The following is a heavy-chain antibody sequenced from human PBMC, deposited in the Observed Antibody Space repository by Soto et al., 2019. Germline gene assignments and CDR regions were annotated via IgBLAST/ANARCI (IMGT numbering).Heavy chain of an antibody. Sequence: SETLSLTCSVSCASINNFAYYWGWIRQPPGKGLEWIGTVYYNENTYYNPSLRSRVAISVDTAKNQFSLNLRSVTAADTAVYFCARRERYYGSPGWFDPWGQGTLVTVSS. D-gene: IGHD3-10*01. CDR3: ARRERYYGSPGWFDP. CDR2: VYYNENT. J-gene: IGHJ5*01. CDR1: CASINNFAYY. V-gene: IGHV4-39*01.